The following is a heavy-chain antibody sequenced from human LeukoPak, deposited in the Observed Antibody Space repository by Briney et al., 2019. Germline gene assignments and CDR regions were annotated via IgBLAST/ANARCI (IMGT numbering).Heavy chain of an antibody. J-gene: IGHJ4*02. V-gene: IGHV1-69*05. CDR1: GGTFSSYA. Sequence: ASVKVSCKASGGTFSSYAISWVRQAPGQGLEWMGGIIPIFGTANYAQKFQGRVTITTDESTSTAYMELSSLRSEDTAVYYCARDCPLGSSRTDRCFDYWGQGTLVTVSS. CDR3: ARDCPLGSSRTDRCFDY. CDR2: IIPIFGTA. D-gene: IGHD6-13*01.